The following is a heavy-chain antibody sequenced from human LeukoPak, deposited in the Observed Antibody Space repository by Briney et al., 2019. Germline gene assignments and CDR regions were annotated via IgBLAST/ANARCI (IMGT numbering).Heavy chain of an antibody. J-gene: IGHJ4*02. CDR3: ARDSDYYDSSGYSYYFDY. CDR1: GFTFSSYA. D-gene: IGHD3-22*01. CDR2: ISGGGGST. V-gene: IGHV3-23*01. Sequence: GGSLRLSCAASGFTFSSYAMSWVRQAPGKGLEWVSAISGGGGSTYYADSVKGRFTISRDNAKNSLYLQMNSLRAEDTAVYYCARDSDYYDSSGYSYYFDYWGQGTLVTVSS.